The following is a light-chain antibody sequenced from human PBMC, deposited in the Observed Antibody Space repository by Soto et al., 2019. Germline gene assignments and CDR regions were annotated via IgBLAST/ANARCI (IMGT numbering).Light chain of an antibody. V-gene: IGKV3-20*01. CDR1: QSVSSNY. J-gene: IGKJ2*01. Sequence: EIVLTQSPGTLSFSPGERATLSCRASQSVSSNYLAWYQQKPGQAPRLLIYGASSRAPGIPDRFSGSGSGTDFTLTISRLEPEDFAVYYCQQYGSSPYTFGQGTKLEIK. CDR3: QQYGSSPYT. CDR2: GAS.